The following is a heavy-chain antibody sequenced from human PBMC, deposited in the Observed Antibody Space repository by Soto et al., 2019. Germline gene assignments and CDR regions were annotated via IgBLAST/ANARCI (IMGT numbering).Heavy chain of an antibody. J-gene: IGHJ6*02. Sequence: QVQLVQSGAEVKKPGASVKVSCKASGYTFTSYGISWVRQAPGQGLEWMGWISAYNGNTNYAQKLQGRVTMTTDTSTSTAYLELRSLRSEDTAVDYCGREDGTAAAGNRYCDHGMDVWGQGTKVTVSS. CDR1: GYTFTSYG. CDR2: ISAYNGNT. V-gene: IGHV1-18*01. D-gene: IGHD6-13*01. CDR3: GREDGTAAAGNRYCDHGMDV.